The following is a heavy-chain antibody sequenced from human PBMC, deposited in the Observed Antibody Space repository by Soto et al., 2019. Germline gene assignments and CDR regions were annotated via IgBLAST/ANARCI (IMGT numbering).Heavy chain of an antibody. V-gene: IGHV3-23*01. J-gene: IGHJ4*02. CDR1: GLTFRSHA. D-gene: IGHD5-12*01. CDR2: ISGGGYTA. Sequence: EVQLLESGGGLVQPGGSLRLSCVVSGLTFRSHAMYWVRQAPGQGLEWVAGISGGGYTAYYPDSVRGRFTISRDNSKNTVYLQIDNLRADDTAVYYRAKAQGVTTIKSNFDYWGQGTLVTVSS. CDR3: AKAQGVTTIKSNFDY.